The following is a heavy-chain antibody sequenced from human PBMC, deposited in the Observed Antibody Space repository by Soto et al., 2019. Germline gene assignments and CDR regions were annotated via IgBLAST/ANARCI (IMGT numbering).Heavy chain of an antibody. CDR2: IYWDDDK. CDR1: GFSLSTSGVG. V-gene: IGHV2-5*02. Sequence: QITLKESGPTLVKPTQTLTLTCTFSGFSLSTSGVGVGWIRQPPGKALEWLALIYWDDDKRYSPSLKSRLTISKYASINQLHLSMTNMDPVDSASYYDSHAPTARGTRFLSGARAGALGQGPLVTVSS. CDR3: SHAPTARGTRFLSGARAGA. J-gene: IGHJ5*02. D-gene: IGHD3-10*02.